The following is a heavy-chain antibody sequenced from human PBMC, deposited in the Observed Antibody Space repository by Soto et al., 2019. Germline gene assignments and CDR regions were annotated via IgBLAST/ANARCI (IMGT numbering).Heavy chain of an antibody. CDR3: ATTNGAYSYDSVS. CDR2: INHSGST. J-gene: IGHJ5*02. D-gene: IGHD3-22*01. CDR1: GGSFSGYY. Sequence: SETLSLTCAVYGGSFSGYYWSWIRQPPGKGLEWIGEINHSGSTNYNPSLKSRVTISVDTSQNYFSLQLTSVTAADSAVYYCATTNGAYSYDSVSWGQGTLVTVSS. V-gene: IGHV4-34*01.